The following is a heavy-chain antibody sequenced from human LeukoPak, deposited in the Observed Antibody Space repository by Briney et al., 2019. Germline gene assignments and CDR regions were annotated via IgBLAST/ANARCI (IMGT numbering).Heavy chain of an antibody. CDR2: ISGGGGGT. V-gene: IGHV3-23*01. CDR3: AKDLGGKPYYYYGMDV. Sequence: GGSLRLSCAASGFTFSSYAMTWVRQAPGKGLEWVAAISGGGGGTFYSDYVKGRFTLSQENTKKTMYLKMNSLSAEDTAVYYCAKDLGGKPYYYYGMDVWGQGTTVTVSS. CDR1: GFTFSSYA. J-gene: IGHJ6*02.